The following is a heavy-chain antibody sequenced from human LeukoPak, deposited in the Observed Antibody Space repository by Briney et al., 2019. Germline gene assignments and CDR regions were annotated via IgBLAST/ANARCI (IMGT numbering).Heavy chain of an antibody. D-gene: IGHD6-19*01. V-gene: IGHV4-34*01. CDR1: GGIFSGYY. Sequence: SGTLSLTCAVNGGIFSGYYWSWMRPPPAKGLEWIGEINHSGSTNYNPSLKSRVTISVDTSKNQFSLKLSSVTAADTAVYYCARKYSSGWRPWFDPWGQGTLVTVSS. CDR3: ARKYSSGWRPWFDP. CDR2: INHSGST. J-gene: IGHJ5*02.